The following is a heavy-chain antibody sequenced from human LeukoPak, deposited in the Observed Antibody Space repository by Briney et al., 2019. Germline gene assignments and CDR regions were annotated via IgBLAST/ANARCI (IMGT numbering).Heavy chain of an antibody. CDR1: GYTFTSYG. CDR3: ARGETSGSYPNWFDP. J-gene: IGHJ5*02. D-gene: IGHD1-26*01. V-gene: IGHV1-46*01. Sequence: ASVKVSCKASGYTFTSYGISWVRQAPGQGLEWMGIINPSGGSASYAQKFQGRVTMTRDTSTSTVYMELSSLRSEDTAVYYCARGETSGSYPNWFDPWGQGTLVTVSS. CDR2: INPSGGSA.